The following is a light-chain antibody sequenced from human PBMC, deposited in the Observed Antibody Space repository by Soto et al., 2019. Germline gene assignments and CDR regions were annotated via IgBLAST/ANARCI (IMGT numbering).Light chain of an antibody. J-gene: IGKJ1*01. CDR1: QSVSTN. V-gene: IGKV3-15*01. CDR3: QQYDKWPRT. CDR2: FAS. Sequence: VMTQSPATLSVSPGERAALSCRASQSVSTNLAWYQQKPGQPPRLLIYFASPRATAVPARFTAGGAGTEFTLTISSLQSDDLAVYYCQQYDKWPRTFGQGTKGDIK.